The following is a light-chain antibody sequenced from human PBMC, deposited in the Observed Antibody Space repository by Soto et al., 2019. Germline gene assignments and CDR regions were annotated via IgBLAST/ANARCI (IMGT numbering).Light chain of an antibody. CDR2: GAA. V-gene: IGKV3-15*01. CDR3: QQYNNCPPWT. Sequence: EMLLTQSPATLSLSPGERATLSCRASQSVSSNLAWYQKKPGQAPRLLIYGAATRATGIPARCSGSGSGREVALTISSLQSEDFAAYYCQQYNNCPPWTFGQGTKVDIK. J-gene: IGKJ1*01. CDR1: QSVSSN.